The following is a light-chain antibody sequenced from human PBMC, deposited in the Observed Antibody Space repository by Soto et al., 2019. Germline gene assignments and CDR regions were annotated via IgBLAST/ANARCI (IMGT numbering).Light chain of an antibody. CDR2: GAS. V-gene: IGKV3-15*01. J-gene: IGKJ5*01. Sequence: EIAMTQSRATLSVSPGERATPTCWASQSVNSNLAWYQQKPGQAPRLLIYGASTRATGIPARFSGSGSGTEFTLTISSLQSEDFAVYYCQQYNNWPPITFGQGTRLEIK. CDR3: QQYNNWPPIT. CDR1: QSVNSN.